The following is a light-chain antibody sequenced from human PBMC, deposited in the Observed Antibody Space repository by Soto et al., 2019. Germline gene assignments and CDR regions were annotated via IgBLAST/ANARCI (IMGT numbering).Light chain of an antibody. CDR1: QSVSSSY. CDR2: GAS. Sequence: EIVLTQSPGTLSLSPGERATLSCRASQSVSSSYLAWYQHKPGQAPRLLIYGASSRATGIPDRFSGSGSGTNFPPTISRLEPEDFAVYYCQEYGSSPHTFGQGTKLEIK. CDR3: QEYGSSPHT. J-gene: IGKJ2*01. V-gene: IGKV3-20*01.